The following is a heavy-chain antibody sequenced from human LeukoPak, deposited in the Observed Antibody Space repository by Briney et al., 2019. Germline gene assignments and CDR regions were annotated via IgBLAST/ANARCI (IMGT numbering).Heavy chain of an antibody. CDR3: ARESGKFDY. J-gene: IGHJ4*02. CDR1: GLPICDFA. V-gene: IGHV3-43*02. Sequence: PGGSLRLSCVASGLPICDFAMQWVRQAPGQGLEGVSLISGDGVSTFFTDSVKGRFSISRDNSKNSLFLGMSSLRAEDTAMYYCARESGKFDYWGQGTLVAVSS. CDR2: ISGDGVST.